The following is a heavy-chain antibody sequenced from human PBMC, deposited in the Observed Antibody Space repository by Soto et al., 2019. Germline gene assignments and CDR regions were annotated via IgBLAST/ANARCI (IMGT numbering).Heavy chain of an antibody. D-gene: IGHD6-6*01. CDR3: ARDVVKGLSNAFDM. Sequence: SETLSLTCTVSGGSISSGVYYWSWIRHHPGKGLEWIGYIYYIGSTYYNPSLKSRVTISVDTSKNQFSLKLSSVTAADTAVYYCARDVVKGLSNAFDMWGQGTLMTVS. J-gene: IGHJ3*02. CDR1: GGSISSGVYY. CDR2: IYYIGST. V-gene: IGHV4-31*03.